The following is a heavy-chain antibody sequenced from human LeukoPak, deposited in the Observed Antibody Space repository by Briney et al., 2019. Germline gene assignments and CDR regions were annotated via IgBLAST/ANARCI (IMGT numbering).Heavy chain of an antibody. CDR3: RRRDALMGY. CDR1: GFALSSHW. V-gene: IGHV3-7*03. J-gene: IGHJ4*02. CDR2: VNRDGSET. D-gene: IGHD2-8*01. Sequence: GGSLRLSCAASGFALSSHWMTWVRQVPGRGPEWVANVNRDGSETYYLDSVKGRFTISKDNAKNSLYLQMNSLRAEDTAVYYCRRRDALMGYWGQGTLVTVSS.